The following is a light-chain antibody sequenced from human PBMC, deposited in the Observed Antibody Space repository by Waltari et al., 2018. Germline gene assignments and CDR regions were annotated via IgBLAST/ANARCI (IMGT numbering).Light chain of an antibody. CDR2: MAS. CDR1: QSVGTW. J-gene: IGKJ2*01. V-gene: IGKV1-5*03. Sequence: DIAVHQSPSTPSDSFGLMATISCRASQSVGTWLAWYQQKPGKAPTLLIYMASSLESGVPSRFSGSGSGTEFTLTISSLQPDDFATYSCQQYSSFSTFGQGTKV. CDR3: QQYSSFST.